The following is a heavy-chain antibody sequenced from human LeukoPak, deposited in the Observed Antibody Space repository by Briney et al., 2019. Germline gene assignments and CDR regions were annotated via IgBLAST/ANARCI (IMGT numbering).Heavy chain of an antibody. CDR2: INHSGST. Sequence: SETLSLTCAVYGGSFSGYYWSWIRQPPGKGLEWIGEINHSGSTNYNPSLKSRVTISVDTSKNQLSLKLSSVTAADTAVYYCARGQQWFDPWGQGTLVTVSS. V-gene: IGHV4-34*01. D-gene: IGHD6-13*01. J-gene: IGHJ5*02. CDR3: ARGQQWFDP. CDR1: GGSFSGYY.